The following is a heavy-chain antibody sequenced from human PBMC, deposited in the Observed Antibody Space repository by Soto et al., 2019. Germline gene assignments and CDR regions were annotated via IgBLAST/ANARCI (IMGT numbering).Heavy chain of an antibody. V-gene: IGHV3-11*01. J-gene: IGHJ6*03. CDR3: ATPPPATVVEATPSDRETDYYSYMDI. Sequence: QVQLVESGGGLVKPGGSLRLSCTASGFRFSDYYMSWIRQAPGKGLEWISYISSSGSTIYYADSVKGRFTISRDNAKNSLYLQMNTLRADDTAVYYSATPPPATVVEATPSDRETDYYSYMDIWGKGTTVTATS. D-gene: IGHD1-26*01. CDR2: ISSSGSTI. CDR1: GFRFSDYY.